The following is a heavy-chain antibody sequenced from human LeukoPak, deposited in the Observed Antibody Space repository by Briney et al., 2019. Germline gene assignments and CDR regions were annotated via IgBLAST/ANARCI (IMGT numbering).Heavy chain of an antibody. J-gene: IGHJ3*02. CDR2: YSNSGTT. Sequence: SETLSLTCTVPGYSITSGHYWGWIRQPPGKGLEWIGSYSNSGTTSYNPTLKSRVTISVDTSQNQFSLKLGTATAPNTAVYNSARTNAFDIWGQGTMVTVSS. CDR3: ARTNAFDI. CDR1: GYSITSGHY. V-gene: IGHV4-38-2*02.